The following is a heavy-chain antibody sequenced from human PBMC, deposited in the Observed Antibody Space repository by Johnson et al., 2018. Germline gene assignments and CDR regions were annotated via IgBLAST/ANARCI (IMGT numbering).Heavy chain of an antibody. V-gene: IGHV3-33*01. CDR2: IWYDGSNK. D-gene: IGHD5-18*01. Sequence: VQLVESGGGVVQPGRSLRLSCAASGFTFSSYGMHWVRQAPGKGLEWVAVIWYDGSNKYYADSVKGRFTISRDNSKNKLYLQMNSLRAEDTAVYYCARDYTRGYSYGCGAFDIWGQGTMVTVSS. CDR3: ARDYTRGYSYGCGAFDI. CDR1: GFTFSSYG. J-gene: IGHJ3*02.